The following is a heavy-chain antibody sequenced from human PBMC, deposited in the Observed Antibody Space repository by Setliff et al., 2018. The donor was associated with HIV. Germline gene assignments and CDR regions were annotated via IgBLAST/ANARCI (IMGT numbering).Heavy chain of an antibody. CDR1: GFGFSNFA. J-gene: IGHJ4*02. CDR2: ISYDGSRT. D-gene: IGHD1-1*01. CDR3: ASARIPTGGTSTSFDY. V-gene: IGHV3-30*10. Sequence: GGSLRLSCVASGFGFSNFAMHWVRQAPGKGVEWVSAISYDGSRTYYIDSVKGRFTISRDNSKNTLYLQLNSLRPEDTGVYYCASARIPTGGTSTSFDYCGQGTLVTVSS.